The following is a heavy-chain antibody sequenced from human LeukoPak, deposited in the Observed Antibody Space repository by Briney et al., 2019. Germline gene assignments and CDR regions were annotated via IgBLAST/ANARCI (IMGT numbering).Heavy chain of an antibody. D-gene: IGHD3-10*01. CDR1: GGTFSGYF. V-gene: IGHV4-34*01. J-gene: IGHJ5*02. CDR2: INHSGSP. Sequence: SETLSLTCAVYGGTFSGYFWSWVRQPPGKGLEWIGEINHSGSPNFNPSLKSRVTISVDTSKNQLSLKLNSVTAADTAVYYCARGSDGSENSYRNWFDPWGQGTRVTVSS. CDR3: ARGSDGSENSYRNWFDP.